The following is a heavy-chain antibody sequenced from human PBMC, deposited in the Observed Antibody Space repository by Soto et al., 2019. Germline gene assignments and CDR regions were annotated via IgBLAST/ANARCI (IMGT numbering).Heavy chain of an antibody. D-gene: IGHD3-3*01. Sequence: ASETLSLTCTVSGGSISSGDYYWSWIRQPPGKGLEWIGYIYYSGSTYYNPSLKSRVTISVDTSKNQFSLKLSSVTAADTAVYYCASYDFWGGYYRENWFDPWGQGTLVTVSS. CDR2: IYYSGST. V-gene: IGHV4-30-4*01. CDR1: GGSISSGDYY. CDR3: ASYDFWGGYYRENWFDP. J-gene: IGHJ5*02.